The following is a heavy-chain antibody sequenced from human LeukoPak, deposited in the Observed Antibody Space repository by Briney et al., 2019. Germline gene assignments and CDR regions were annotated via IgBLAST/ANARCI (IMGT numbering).Heavy chain of an antibody. Sequence: GGSLRLSCAASGFTFSSYAMSWVRQAPGKGLEWVSAISGSGGSTYYADSVKGRFTISRDNSKNTLYLQMNSLRAEDAAVYYCARTMLVLNPSPAFDIWGQGTMVTVSS. CDR2: ISGSGGST. J-gene: IGHJ3*02. V-gene: IGHV3-23*01. D-gene: IGHD6-13*01. CDR1: GFTFSSYA. CDR3: ARTMLVLNPSPAFDI.